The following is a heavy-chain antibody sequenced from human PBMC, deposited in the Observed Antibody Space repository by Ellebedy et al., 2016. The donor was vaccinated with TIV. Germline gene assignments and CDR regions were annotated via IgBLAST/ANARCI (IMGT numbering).Heavy chain of an antibody. V-gene: IGHV3-23*01. CDR3: ARDNDAFDI. CDR2: ISGSGGST. J-gene: IGHJ3*02. Sequence: GESLKISXAASGFTFSSYAMSWVRQAPGKGLEWVSAISGSGGSTYYADSVKGRFTISRDNSKNTLYLQMNSLRAEDTAVYYCARDNDAFDIWGQGTMVTVSS. CDR1: GFTFSSYA.